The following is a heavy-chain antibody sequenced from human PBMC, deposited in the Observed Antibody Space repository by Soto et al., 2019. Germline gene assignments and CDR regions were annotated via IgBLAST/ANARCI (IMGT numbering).Heavy chain of an antibody. V-gene: IGHV4-38-2*02. CDR1: GYSISSGYY. Sequence: SETLSLTCAVSGYSISSGYYWGWIRQPPDKGLEWIGGIYHSGSDYYNPSLKSRAIISVDTSKNQFSLKLSSVTAADPAVYYCAREDSRRFDPWGQGTLVTVSS. J-gene: IGHJ5*02. CDR3: AREDSRRFDP. D-gene: IGHD6-13*01. CDR2: IYHSGSD.